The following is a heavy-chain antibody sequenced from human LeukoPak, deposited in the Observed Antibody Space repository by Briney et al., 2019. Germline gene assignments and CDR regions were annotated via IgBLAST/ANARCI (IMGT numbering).Heavy chain of an antibody. J-gene: IGHJ4*02. D-gene: IGHD6-13*01. Sequence: SETLSLTCAVYGGSFSGYYWSWIRQPPGKGLEWIGEINHRGRTNYNPSLKRRVTISVDTSKNQFSLKLSSVTAAATAVYYCASRYSSSWYRFDYWGQGTLVTVSS. CDR3: ASRYSSSWYRFDY. CDR1: GGSFSGYY. V-gene: IGHV4-34*01. CDR2: INHRGRT.